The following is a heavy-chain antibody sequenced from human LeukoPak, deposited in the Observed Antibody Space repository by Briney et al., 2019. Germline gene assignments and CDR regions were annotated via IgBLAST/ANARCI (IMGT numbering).Heavy chain of an antibody. D-gene: IGHD1-7*01. V-gene: IGHV3-7*05. CDR2: INQDGSEK. J-gene: IGHJ4*02. CDR3: ARARNCDY. Sequence: PGGSLRLSCAASEFTFTSYWMSWVRQAPGKGLEWVANINQDGSEKYYVDSVKGRFTISRDNAKNSLSLQMNSLRAEDTAVYYCARARNCDYWGQGTLVTVSS. CDR1: EFTFTSYW.